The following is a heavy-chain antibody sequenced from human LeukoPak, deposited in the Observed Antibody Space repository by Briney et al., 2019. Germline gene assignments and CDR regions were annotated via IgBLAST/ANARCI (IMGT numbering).Heavy chain of an antibody. V-gene: IGHV3-74*03. CDR3: AKDLLAYCGGDCYSVFQH. CDR2: IYADGTGI. Sequence: GGSLRLSCTASGFTFSTYWRLWVRQGPGKGLVWVSRIYADGTGIEYADSVKGRFTISRDNAKNTLYLQMNSLRAEDTAVYYCAKDLLAYCGGDCYSVFQHWGQGTLVTVSS. CDR1: GFTFSTYW. J-gene: IGHJ1*01. D-gene: IGHD2-21*02.